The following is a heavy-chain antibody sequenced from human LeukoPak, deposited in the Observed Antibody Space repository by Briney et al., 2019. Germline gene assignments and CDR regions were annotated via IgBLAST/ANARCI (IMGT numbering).Heavy chain of an antibody. V-gene: IGHV1-18*04. D-gene: IGHD3-10*01. CDR2: ISAYNGNT. Sequence: ASVKVSCKASGYTFTSYGISWVRQAPGQGLEWMGWISAYNGNTNYAQKLQGRVTMTTDTSTSTAYMELSSLRSEDTAVYYCARDQKTTYYYGSGSLFFDIWGQGTMVTVSS. CDR1: GYTFTSYG. CDR3: ARDQKTTYYYGSGSLFFDI. J-gene: IGHJ3*02.